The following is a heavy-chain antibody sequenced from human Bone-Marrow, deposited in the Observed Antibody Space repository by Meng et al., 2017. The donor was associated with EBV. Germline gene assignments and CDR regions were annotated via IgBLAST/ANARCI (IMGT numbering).Heavy chain of an antibody. CDR2: ITAYNGFT. Sequence: QVWLVQSGAGGRKLGASVKISANASGYPFTSYGVTWVRQAPGPGLEWMGWITAYNGFTRYEQKFQGRVMLTTDTSTTTAYMELRSLTFDDTAVYYCARNPRSEYSGYDYWGQGTLVTVSS. D-gene: IGHD5-12*01. J-gene: IGHJ4*02. V-gene: IGHV1-18*01. CDR3: ARNPRSEYSGYDY. CDR1: GYPFTSYG.